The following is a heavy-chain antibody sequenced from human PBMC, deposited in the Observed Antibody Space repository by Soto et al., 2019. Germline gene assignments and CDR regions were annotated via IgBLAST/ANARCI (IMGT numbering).Heavy chain of an antibody. J-gene: IGHJ5*02. CDR2: IWSGGSNK. CDR1: GFTLSNYG. CDR3: ARALQYQNWLDP. D-gene: IGHD4-4*01. Sequence: GGSPRLSCAASGFTLSNYGMHWVRQAPGKGLEWVAVIWSGGSNKYYADSVRGRFTISRDNSKNTLYLQMNSLRAEDTAVYYCARALQYQNWLDPWGQGT. V-gene: IGHV3-33*01.